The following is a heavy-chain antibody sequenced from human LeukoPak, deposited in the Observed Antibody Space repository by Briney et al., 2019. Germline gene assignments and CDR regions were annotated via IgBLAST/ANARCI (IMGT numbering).Heavy chain of an antibody. CDR1: GFTFSSYT. D-gene: IGHD3/OR15-3a*01. Sequence: PGGSLRLSCAASGFTFSSYTMSWVRQAPGKGLEWVSIISGSGDNKYHADSVKGRFTISRDNSKNTLYLQMNSLRAEDTAAYYCAKHLNLDYDYWGQGTLVTVSS. J-gene: IGHJ4*02. V-gene: IGHV3-23*01. CDR3: AKHLNLDYDY. CDR2: ISGSGDNK.